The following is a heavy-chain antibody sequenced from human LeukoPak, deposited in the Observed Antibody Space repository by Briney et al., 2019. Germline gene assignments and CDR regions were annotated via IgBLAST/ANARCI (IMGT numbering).Heavy chain of an antibody. J-gene: IGHJ4*02. Sequence: PSETLSLTCTVSGGSISSYYWTWIRQSAGKGLEWIGRMYTSGSTKYSPSFESRVTMSGDASKNQFSLRLNSVTAADTAIYYCARIYSRDWSLDYWGPGTLVTVSS. V-gene: IGHV4-4*07. CDR2: MYTSGST. D-gene: IGHD6-19*01. CDR1: GGSISSYY. CDR3: ARIYSRDWSLDY.